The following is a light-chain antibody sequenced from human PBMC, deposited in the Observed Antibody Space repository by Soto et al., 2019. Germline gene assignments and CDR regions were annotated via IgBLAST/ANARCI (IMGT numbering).Light chain of an antibody. CDR3: QQRYNWPPIT. CDR1: QSVGNN. J-gene: IGKJ5*01. V-gene: IGKV3-15*01. Sequence: EIVMTQSPATLSVSPGGRTTLSCRPSQSVGNNLAWYQQKPGQAPRLLIYGAYTRATGIPARFSGSGSGTDFTLTISRLEPEDFAVYYCQQRYNWPPITFGQGTRLEI. CDR2: GAY.